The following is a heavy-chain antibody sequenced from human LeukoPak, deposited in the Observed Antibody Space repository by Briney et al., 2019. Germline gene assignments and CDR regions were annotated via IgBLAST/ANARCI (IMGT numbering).Heavy chain of an antibody. J-gene: IGHJ4*02. CDR2: MNPHSGNT. CDR1: AYTFTSYD. D-gene: IGHD6-13*01. Sequence: GASVTVSCKASAYTFTSYDINWVRQAPGQGLEWMGWMNPHSGNTGYAQNFQGRVTMTRNTSISTAYMELSSLRSEDTAVYYCARASSSWYTGGRYYFDYWGQGTLVTVSS. CDR3: ARASSSWYTGGRYYFDY. V-gene: IGHV1-8*01.